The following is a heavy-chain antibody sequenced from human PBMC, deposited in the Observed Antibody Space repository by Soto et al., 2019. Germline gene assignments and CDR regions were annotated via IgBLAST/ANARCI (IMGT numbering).Heavy chain of an antibody. CDR3: AKDVRGRGVRGVISAFDY. J-gene: IGHJ4*02. CDR1: GFTFSSYG. V-gene: IGHV3-30*18. Sequence: QVQLVESGGGVVQPGRSLRLSCAASGFTFSSYGMHWVRQAPGKGLEWVAVISYDGSNKYYADSVKGRFTISRDNSKNTLYMQMNSLRAEDTAVYYCAKDVRGRGVRGVISAFDYWGQGTLVTVSS. D-gene: IGHD3-10*01. CDR2: ISYDGSNK.